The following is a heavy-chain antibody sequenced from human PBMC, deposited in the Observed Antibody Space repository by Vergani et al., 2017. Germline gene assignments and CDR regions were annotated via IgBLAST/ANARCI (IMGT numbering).Heavy chain of an antibody. CDR3: VRHSTVEWLVKLGWIDP. J-gene: IGHJ5*02. CDR2: IYHSGGS. Sequence: QVQLTESGPGLVKPSETLSLTCEVSGYTMTNGYYWGWIRQPPGKGLESIGSIYHSGGSYYSPSLKSRVTISLDRSRNRLSLTLTSLTAADTAMYYCVRHSTVEWLVKLGWIDPWGQGILVTVSS. V-gene: IGHV4-38-2*01. CDR1: GYTMTNGYY. D-gene: IGHD6-19*01.